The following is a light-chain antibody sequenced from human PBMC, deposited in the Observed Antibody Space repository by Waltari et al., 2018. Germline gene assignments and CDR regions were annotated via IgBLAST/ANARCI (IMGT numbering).Light chain of an antibody. V-gene: IGLV3-19*01. CDR3: NSRDSSANMI. CDR1: RLIGYD. J-gene: IGLJ2*01. Sequence: SPEVTQDLTVSAALGQTVTITCQGDRLIGYDANWYQQKPGQAPKLFINSKNNRPSGIPDRFSASSSGSTASLTITGAQAEDEAAYFCNSRDSSANMIFGRGTKLTVL. CDR2: SKN.